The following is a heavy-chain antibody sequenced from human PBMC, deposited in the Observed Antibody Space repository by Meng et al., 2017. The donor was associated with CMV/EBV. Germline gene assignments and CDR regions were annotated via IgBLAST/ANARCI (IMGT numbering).Heavy chain of an antibody. Sequence: GGSPRLSCAASGFTFSSYWMSWVRQAPGKGLEWVANIKQDGSEKYYVDSVKGRFTISRDNAKNSLYLQMNSLRAEDTAVYYCARKKGGFRPAANGVGYYYYGMDVWGQGTTVTVSS. CDR2: IKQDGSEK. V-gene: IGHV3-7*01. CDR1: GFTFSSYW. D-gene: IGHD3-16*01. J-gene: IGHJ6*02. CDR3: ARKKGGFRPAANGVGYYYYGMDV.